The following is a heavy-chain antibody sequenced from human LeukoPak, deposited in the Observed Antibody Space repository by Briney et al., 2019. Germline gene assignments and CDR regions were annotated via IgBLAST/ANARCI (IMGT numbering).Heavy chain of an antibody. D-gene: IGHD1-26*01. Sequence: GGSLRLSCTASGFTFSSYTMHWVRQAPGKGLEWVAAISDDGDNVYHSDSAKGRLTISRDNSNNTLYLQMNSLRTEDTAVYFCAKQSNNHYYQKASDYWGQGTLVTVSS. V-gene: IGHV3-30-3*01. CDR3: AKQSNNHYYQKASDY. CDR1: GFTFSSYT. CDR2: ISDDGDNV. J-gene: IGHJ4*02.